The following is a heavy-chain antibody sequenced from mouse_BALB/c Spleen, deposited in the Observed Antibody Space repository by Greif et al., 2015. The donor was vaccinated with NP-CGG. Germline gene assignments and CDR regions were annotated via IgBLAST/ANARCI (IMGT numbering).Heavy chain of an antibody. V-gene: IGHV5-17*02. CDR1: GFTFTSFG. D-gene: IGHD1-1*01. J-gene: IGHJ4*01. CDR3: ARTTVVAYYAMDY. CDR2: ISSGSSAI. Sequence: EVQRVESGGGLVQPGGSRELFCAASGFTFTSFGMQRVRQAPEKGREWVAYISSGSSAIYYADTMMRRLTISRDNPKNDLFLQMSSLRSEGTAMYYCARTTVVAYYAMDYWGQGTSVTVSS.